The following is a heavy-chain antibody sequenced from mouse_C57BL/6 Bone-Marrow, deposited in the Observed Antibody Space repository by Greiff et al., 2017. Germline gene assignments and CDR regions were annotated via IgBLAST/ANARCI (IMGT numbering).Heavy chain of an antibody. CDR1: GYTFTSYW. Sequence: LVESGAELVLPGASVTLSCKASGYTFTSYWMHWVKQRPGQGLEWIGEIYPSASYTNYNPKFKGKYTLTVDTSSSTAYMQLSGMTSEDSAVYSCARDITTVVERTWFAYWGQGTLGTVSA. D-gene: IGHD1-1*01. J-gene: IGHJ3*01. V-gene: IGHV1-69*01. CDR3: ARDITTVVERTWFAY. CDR2: IYPSASYT.